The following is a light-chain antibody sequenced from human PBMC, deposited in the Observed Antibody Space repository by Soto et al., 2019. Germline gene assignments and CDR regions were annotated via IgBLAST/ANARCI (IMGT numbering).Light chain of an antibody. CDR2: EVS. J-gene: IGLJ2*01. V-gene: IGLV2-14*01. CDR3: SSYTSSSTLVV. Sequence: QSALTQPASVSGSPGQSITISCTGTSSDIGAYNYVSWYQQFPGKAPKFLIFEVSNRPSGVSNRFSGSKYGNTASLTISGLQADDEADYYCSSYTSSSTLVVFGGGTKLTVL. CDR1: SSDIGAYNY.